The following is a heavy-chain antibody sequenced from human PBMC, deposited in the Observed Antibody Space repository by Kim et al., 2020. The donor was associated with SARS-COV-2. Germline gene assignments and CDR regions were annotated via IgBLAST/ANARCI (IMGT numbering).Heavy chain of an antibody. D-gene: IGHD6-13*01. CDR1: GFTFSNAW. Sequence: GGSLRLSCAASGFTFSNAWMSWVRQAPGKGLEWVGRIKSKTDGGTTDYAAPVKGRFTISRDDSKNTLYLQMNSLKTEDTAVYYCTTGQQLVTYYFDYWGQGTLVTVSS. CDR3: TTGQQLVTYYFDY. CDR2: IKSKTDGGTT. J-gene: IGHJ4*02. V-gene: IGHV3-15*01.